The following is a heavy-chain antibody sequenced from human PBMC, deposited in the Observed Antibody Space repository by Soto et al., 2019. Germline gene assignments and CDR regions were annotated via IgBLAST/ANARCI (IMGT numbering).Heavy chain of an antibody. CDR1: GGTFNSHT. Sequence: QVQLVQSGAKVKRPGSSVKVSCKASGGTFNSHTINWVRQAPGQGLEWVGRVVPLLGIESHPQKFKDRLTITADAPTGSVFMVLRNPRSEDATAYYCTRDRPKEDAVPVPRQHVDSWGAGTLVNVSS. CDR3: TRDRPKEDAVPVPRQHVDS. J-gene: IGHJ4*02. D-gene: IGHD2-15*01. V-gene: IGHV1-69*08. CDR2: VVPLLGIE.